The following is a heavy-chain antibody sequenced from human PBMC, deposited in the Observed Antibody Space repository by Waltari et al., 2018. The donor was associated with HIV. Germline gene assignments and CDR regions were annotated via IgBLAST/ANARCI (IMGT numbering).Heavy chain of an antibody. V-gene: IGHV3-21*04. D-gene: IGHD3-16*01. CDR3: VRDDPGYVPIDY. CDR2: LGKTGTDV. J-gene: IGHJ4*02. Sequence: VHLVDYGGGPVKSGASLRLPRSPPGFTFRHFRFNWVRQTPERRLEWVASLGKTGTDVFYTQSVRGRFIVSRDDARNMVFLQMSSLTVEDTATYFCVRDDPGYVPIDYWGQGTLVTVYS. CDR1: GFTFRHFR.